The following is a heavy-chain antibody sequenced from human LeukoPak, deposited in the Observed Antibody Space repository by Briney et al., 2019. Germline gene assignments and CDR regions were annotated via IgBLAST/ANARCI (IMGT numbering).Heavy chain of an antibody. CDR3: AKGDQDYYDSSGYPRD. J-gene: IGHJ4*02. Sequence: PGGSLRLSCAASGFTFSSYSMNWVRQAPGKGLEWVSSISSSSSYIYYADSVKGRFTISRDNAKNSLYLQMNSLRAEDTALYYCAKGDQDYYDSSGYPRDWGQGTLVTVSS. CDR1: GFTFSSYS. V-gene: IGHV3-21*04. D-gene: IGHD3-22*01. CDR2: ISSSSSYI.